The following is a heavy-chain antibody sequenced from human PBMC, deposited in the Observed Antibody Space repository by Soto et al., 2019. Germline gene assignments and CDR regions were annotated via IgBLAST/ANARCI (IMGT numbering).Heavy chain of an antibody. CDR3: ATTKGGGLRLVFDY. D-gene: IGHD5-12*01. CDR2: IKQDGSET. V-gene: IGHV3-7*01. Sequence: EVQLVASGGDLVQPGGSLRLSCAASGFTFSSNWMSWVRQAPGKGLEWVANIKQDGSETYYVDSVRGRFTIARDNAKNALYLQMNSLRAEDTAVYYCATTKGGGLRLVFDYWGQGTLVTVAS. CDR1: GFTFSSNW. J-gene: IGHJ4*02.